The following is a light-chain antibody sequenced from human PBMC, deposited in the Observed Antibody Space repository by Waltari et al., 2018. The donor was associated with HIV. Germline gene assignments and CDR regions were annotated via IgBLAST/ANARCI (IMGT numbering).Light chain of an antibody. CDR3: NSRDRSDDSVV. CDR2: GKN. CDR1: SLRSYY. Sequence: SSELTQDPAVSVALGQTVRITCQGDSLRSYYASWYQQKSGRAPIVVIYGKNNRPSGIPDRFSASSSGNTTSLTVTGAQAEDEADYYCNSRDRSDDSVVFGGGTKLTVL. V-gene: IGLV3-19*01. J-gene: IGLJ2*01.